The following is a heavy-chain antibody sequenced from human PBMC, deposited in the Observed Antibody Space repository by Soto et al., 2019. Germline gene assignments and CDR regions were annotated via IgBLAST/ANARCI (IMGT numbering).Heavy chain of an antibody. CDR1: GGSIRSGDYY. V-gene: IGHV4-30-4*01. D-gene: IGHD3-22*01. Sequence: SETLSLTCTVSGGSIRSGDYYWSWIRQPPGKGLEWIGYIYYSGSTYYNPSLKSRVTISVDTSKNQFSLKLSSVTAADTAVYYCARGGYYDSSGYYDNWFDPWGQGTLVTVSS. J-gene: IGHJ5*02. CDR3: ARGGYYDSSGYYDNWFDP. CDR2: IYYSGST.